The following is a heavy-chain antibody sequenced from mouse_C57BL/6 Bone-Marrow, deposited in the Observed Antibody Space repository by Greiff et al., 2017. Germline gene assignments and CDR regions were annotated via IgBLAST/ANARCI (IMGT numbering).Heavy chain of an antibody. CDR3: STSSYYPYYAMDY. CDR2: INPSSGYT. CDR1: GYTFTSYT. Sequence: QVQLQQSGAELARPGASVKMSCKASGYTFTSYTMHWVKQRPGQGLEWIGYINPSSGYTKYNQKFKDKATLTADKSSSTAYMQLSSLTSEDTAVYYCSTSSYYPYYAMDYWGQGTSVTVSS. V-gene: IGHV1-4*01. D-gene: IGHD2-12*01. J-gene: IGHJ4*01.